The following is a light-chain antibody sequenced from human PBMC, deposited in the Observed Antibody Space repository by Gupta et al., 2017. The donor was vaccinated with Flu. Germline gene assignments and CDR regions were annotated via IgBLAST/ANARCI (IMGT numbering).Light chain of an antibody. CDR3: QQYNSYPLT. V-gene: IGKV1-5*03. Sequence: DVHMTQSPSTLSASVGQTVTVTCRAAENVNTWVAWYQQKPGEAPNLLIYKASTLDTGVPSRFSGGGSGTEFTLTISSLQPDDIGTFYCQQYNSYPLTFGQGTKVEI. CDR1: ENVNTW. CDR2: KAS. J-gene: IGKJ1*01.